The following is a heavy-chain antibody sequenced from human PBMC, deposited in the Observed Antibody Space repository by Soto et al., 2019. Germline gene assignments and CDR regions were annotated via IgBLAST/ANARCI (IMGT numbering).Heavy chain of an antibody. J-gene: IGHJ3*02. CDR3: ARDRPAYYYDSSGISGAFDI. CDR1: GGTFSSYT. V-gene: IGHV1-69*08. CDR2: IIPILGIA. Sequence: QVQLVQSGAEVKKPGSSVKVSCKASGGTFSSYTISWVRQAPGQGLEWMGRIIPILGIANYAQKFQGSVTTTADTSTSTAYMERSSLRSEDTAVYYCARDRPAYYYDSSGISGAFDIWGQGTMVTVSS. D-gene: IGHD3-22*01.